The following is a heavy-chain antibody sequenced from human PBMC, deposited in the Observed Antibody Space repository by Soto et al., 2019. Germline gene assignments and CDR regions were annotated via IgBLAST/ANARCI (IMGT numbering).Heavy chain of an antibody. V-gene: IGHV3-30*18. CDR2: ISYDGSKK. D-gene: IGHD3-16*01. J-gene: IGHJ4*02. Sequence: QVQLVESGGGVVQPGRSLRLSCADSGFSFSNNGMHWVRQAPGKGLEWVAIISYDGSKKYYADSVKGRFTISRDNSKNTLYLQMNSLRVEDTAVFYCAKDRVESGLGEIDYWGQGTLVTVSS. CDR1: GFSFSNNG. CDR3: AKDRVESGLGEIDY.